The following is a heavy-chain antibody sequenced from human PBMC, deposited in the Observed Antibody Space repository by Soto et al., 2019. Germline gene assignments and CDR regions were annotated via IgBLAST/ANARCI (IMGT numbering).Heavy chain of an antibody. CDR1: GGSISSYY. Sequence: ETLSLTCTVSGGSISSYYWSWIRQPPGKGLEWIGYIYPGDSDTRYSPSFQGQVTISADKSISTAYLQWSSLKASDTAMYYCAGGGVRGVITRTRDYYGMDVWGQGTTVTVSS. V-gene: IGHV5-51*01. CDR3: AGGGVRGVITRTRDYYGMDV. J-gene: IGHJ6*02. CDR2: IYPGDSDT. D-gene: IGHD3-10*01.